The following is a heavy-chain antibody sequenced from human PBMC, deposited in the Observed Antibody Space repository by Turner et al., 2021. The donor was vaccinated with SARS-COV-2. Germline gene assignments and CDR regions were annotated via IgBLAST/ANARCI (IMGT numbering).Heavy chain of an antibody. CDR3: ARYIRGDGAALAFDI. CDR1: GYTFTSYG. V-gene: IGHV1-18*04. CDR2: ISAYNGNT. D-gene: IGHD1-26*01. J-gene: IGHJ3*02. Sequence: QVQLVQSGAEVKKPGSSVKVSCKASGYTFTSYGISWVRQAPGQGLEWMGWISAYNGNTNYAQKLQGRVTMTTDTSTSTAYMELRSLRSDDTALYYCARYIRGDGAALAFDIWGQGTMVTISS.